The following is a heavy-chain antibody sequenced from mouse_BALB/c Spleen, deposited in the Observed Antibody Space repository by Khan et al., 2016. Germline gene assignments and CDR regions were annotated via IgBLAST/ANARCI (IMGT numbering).Heavy chain of an antibody. CDR1: GFSLTSYG. Sequence: QVQLKESGPGLVAPSQSLSIPCTASGFSLTSYGVHWVRQPPGKGLEWLGVICAGGSTNYNSALMSRLITSKKSYKNQGLLEMNSLQTDDTAMYYCGRDRSDGWYFDFWGPGTTVTVSS. CDR3: GRDRSDGWYFDF. J-gene: IGHJ1*01. V-gene: IGHV2-9*02. CDR2: ICAGGST.